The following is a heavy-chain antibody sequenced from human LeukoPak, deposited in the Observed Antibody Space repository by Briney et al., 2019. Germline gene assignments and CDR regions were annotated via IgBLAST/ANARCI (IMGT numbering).Heavy chain of an antibody. CDR1: GGSISSSSYY. D-gene: IGHD1-26*01. CDR2: IYYSGNT. V-gene: IGHV4-39*01. Sequence: KPSETLSLTCTVPGGSISSSSYYWGWIRQPPGKGLEWIGTIYYSGNTYYNPSLKSRVTISVDTSKNQFSLRLSSVTAADTAVYYCARHPSGSYRKYFDYWGQGTLVTVSS. J-gene: IGHJ4*02. CDR3: ARHPSGSYRKYFDY.